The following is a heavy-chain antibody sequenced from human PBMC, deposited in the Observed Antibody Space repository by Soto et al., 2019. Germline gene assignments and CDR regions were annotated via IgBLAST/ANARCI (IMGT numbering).Heavy chain of an antibody. CDR3: ARVLRGWFDP. V-gene: IGHV4-4*02. Sequence: LSLTCAVSGGSITSANWWTWVRQPPGGGLEWIGEISHSGITNYKASLKSRVTMSVDKTKNDVSLKLTSVTAADTAVYYCARVLRGWFDPWGQGTPITVSS. J-gene: IGHJ5*02. CDR2: ISHSGIT. CDR1: GGSITSANW.